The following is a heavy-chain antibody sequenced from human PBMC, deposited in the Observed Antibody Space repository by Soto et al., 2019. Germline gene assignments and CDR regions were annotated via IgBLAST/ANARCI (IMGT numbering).Heavy chain of an antibody. J-gene: IGHJ6*02. CDR3: ARERPESGMDV. CDR2: IIPVFGTA. Sequence: QVQLVQSGAEVKKPGSSVKVSCKASGGSFSSSAISWVRQAPGHGLEWMGAIIPVFGTAHYALKFQGRVTSTDDKPTSTAHMELSRLKAEDTAVYYSARERPESGMDVWGQGTTVTVSS. V-gene: IGHV1-69*06. CDR1: GGSFSSSA. D-gene: IGHD6-25*01.